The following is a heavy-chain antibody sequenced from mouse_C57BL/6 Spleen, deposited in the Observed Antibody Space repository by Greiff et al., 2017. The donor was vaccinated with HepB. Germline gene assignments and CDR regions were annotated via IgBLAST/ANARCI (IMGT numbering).Heavy chain of an antibody. CDR3: ARNWGGPYYAMDY. D-gene: IGHD1-1*02. J-gene: IGHJ4*01. CDR2: IWSGGST. V-gene: IGHV2-2*01. CDR1: GFSLTSYG. Sequence: VMLVESGPGLVQPSQSLSITCTVSGFSLTSYGVHWVRQSPGKGLEWLGVIWSGGSTDYNAAFISRLSISKDNSKSQVFFKMNSLQADDTAIYYCARNWGGPYYAMDYWGQGTSVTVSS.